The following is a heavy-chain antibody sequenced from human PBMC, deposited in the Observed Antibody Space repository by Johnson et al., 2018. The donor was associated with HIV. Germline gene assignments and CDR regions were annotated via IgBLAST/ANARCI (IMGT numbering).Heavy chain of an antibody. CDR2: ISSSGDTT. CDR1: GFTFDDDA. J-gene: IGHJ3*02. D-gene: IGHD6-6*01. V-gene: IGHV3-11*01. CDR3: AKDLGYSSSSRAFDI. Sequence: QVQLVESGGGVVQPGRSLRLSCAASGFTFDDDAMHWVRQAPGKGLEWISYISSSGDTTYYADSVKGRFTISRDNAKNSLYLQMNSLRAEDTAVYYCAKDLGYSSSSRAFDIWGQGTMVTVSS.